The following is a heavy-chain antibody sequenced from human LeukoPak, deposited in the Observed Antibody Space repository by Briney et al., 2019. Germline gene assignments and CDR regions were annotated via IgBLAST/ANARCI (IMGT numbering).Heavy chain of an antibody. CDR1: GVSISSFY. CDR2: INHSGST. CDR3: ARAGIVVVPAAYWD. D-gene: IGHD2-2*01. J-gene: IGHJ4*02. V-gene: IGHV4-34*01. Sequence: PSETLSLTCAVSGVSISSFYWSWIRQPPGKGLEWIGEINHSGSTNYNPSLKSRVTISVDTSKDQFSLKLSSVTAADTAVYYCARAGIVVVPAAYWDWGQGTLVTVSS.